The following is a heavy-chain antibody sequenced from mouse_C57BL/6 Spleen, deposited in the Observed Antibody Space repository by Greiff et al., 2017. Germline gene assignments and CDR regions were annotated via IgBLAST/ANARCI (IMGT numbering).Heavy chain of an antibody. CDR1: GFTFSSYA. D-gene: IGHD1-1*01. V-gene: IGHV5-4*01. CDR3: ARDPYYGSSYVGVYFDY. J-gene: IGHJ2*01. Sequence: DVKLVESGGGLVKPGGSLKLSCAASGFTFSSYAMSWVRQTPEKRLEWVATISDGGSYTYYPDNVKGRFTISRDNAKNNLYLQMSHLKSEDTAMYYCARDPYYGSSYVGVYFDYWGQGTTLTVSS. CDR2: ISDGGSYT.